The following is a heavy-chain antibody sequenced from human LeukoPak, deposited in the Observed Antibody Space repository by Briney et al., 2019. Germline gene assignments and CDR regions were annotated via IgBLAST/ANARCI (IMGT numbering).Heavy chain of an antibody. CDR3: AKSNYYDSSDWFDP. D-gene: IGHD3-22*01. J-gene: IGHJ5*02. Sequence: GGSLRLSCAASGFTVSSNCMSWVRQAPGKGLEWVSVIFSGGSTYYADSVKGRFTISRDNSKNTLYLQMNSLRAEDTAVYYCAKSNYYDSSDWFDPWGQGTLVTVSS. CDR2: IFSGGST. V-gene: IGHV3-66*01. CDR1: GFTVSSNC.